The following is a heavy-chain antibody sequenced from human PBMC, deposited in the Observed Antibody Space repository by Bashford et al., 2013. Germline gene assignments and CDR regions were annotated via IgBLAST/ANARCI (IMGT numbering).Heavy chain of an antibody. CDR2: RHFSGNM. D-gene: IGHD3-22*01. Sequence: SETLSLTCTVSGASVNSGNHYWNWIRQHPGMDLEWIGCRHFSGNMQYNPSLKGRAAISIDTSHNRVSLNLFSVTAADAGVYYCAGGSDDRKAGYWGQGILVTVSS. J-gene: IGHJ4*02. CDR3: AGGSDDRKAGY. V-gene: IGHV4-31*03. CDR1: GASVNSGNHY.